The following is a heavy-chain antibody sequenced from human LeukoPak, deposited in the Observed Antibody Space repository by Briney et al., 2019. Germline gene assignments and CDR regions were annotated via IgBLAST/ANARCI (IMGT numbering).Heavy chain of an antibody. CDR2: INHSGST. V-gene: IGHV4-39*07. D-gene: IGHD6-19*01. CDR1: GGSISSGSYY. J-gene: IGHJ4*02. CDR3: ARGVVAVAGNFDY. Sequence: SQTLSLTCTVSGGSISSGSYYWSWIRQPPGKGLEWIGEINHSGSTNYNPSLKSRVTISVDTSKNQFSLKLSSVTAADTAVYYCARGVVAVAGNFDYWGQGTLVTVSS.